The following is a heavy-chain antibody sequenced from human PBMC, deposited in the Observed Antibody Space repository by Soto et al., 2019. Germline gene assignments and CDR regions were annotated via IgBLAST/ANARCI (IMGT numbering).Heavy chain of an antibody. V-gene: IGHV3-23*01. CDR1: GFTFSSYA. Sequence: GGSLRLSCAASGFTFSSYAMSWVRQAPGKGLEWVSAISGSGGSTYYADSVKGRFTISRDNSKNTLYLQMNSLRAEDTAVYYCAEGGYYYGSGSRPGGFDPWGQGTLVTVSS. J-gene: IGHJ5*02. D-gene: IGHD3-10*01. CDR2: ISGSGGST. CDR3: AEGGYYYGSGSRPGGFDP.